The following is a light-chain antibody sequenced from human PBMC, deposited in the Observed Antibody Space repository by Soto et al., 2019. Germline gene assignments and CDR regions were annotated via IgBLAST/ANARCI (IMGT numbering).Light chain of an antibody. CDR2: DAS. J-gene: IGKJ1*01. CDR1: QGVSGSY. Sequence: EIVLTQSPGTLSLSPGERATRSCRASQGVSGSYLVWYQQRPGQAPRLLIYDASSRAAGIPDRFSGSGSGTDFTLTISRLEPEDFAVYYCQQYGRTFGQGTMVDIK. CDR3: QQYGRT. V-gene: IGKV3-20*01.